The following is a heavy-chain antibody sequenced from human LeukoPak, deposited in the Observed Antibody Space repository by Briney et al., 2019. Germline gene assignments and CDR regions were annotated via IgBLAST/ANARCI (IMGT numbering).Heavy chain of an antibody. CDR2: MNPNSGNT. Sequence: ASVKLSFKASGYTFTSYDINWMRQATGQGLEWMGLMNPNSGNTGYAQKFQGRVTMTMNTSISTAYMELSSLRSEDTAVYYCARGLGGAVAGTWGYYYYYGMDVWGQGTTVTVSS. D-gene: IGHD6-19*01. J-gene: IGHJ6*02. CDR1: GYTFTSYD. CDR3: ARGLGGAVAGTWGYYYYYGMDV. V-gene: IGHV1-8*01.